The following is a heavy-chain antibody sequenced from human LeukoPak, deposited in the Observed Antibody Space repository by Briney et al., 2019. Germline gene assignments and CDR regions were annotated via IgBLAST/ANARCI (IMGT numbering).Heavy chain of an antibody. CDR3: ARQRGYCSSGVCRGWFDP. CDR2: ISDSGGRT. D-gene: IGHD2-8*01. Sequence: QTGGSLRLSCAVSGITLTNYGMSWVRQAPGKGLEWVAGISDSGGRTNYADSVKGRFTISRDNPKNTLYLQMNSLRVEDTAVYYCARQRGYCSSGVCRGWFDPWGQGTLVTVSS. CDR1: GITLTNYG. J-gene: IGHJ5*02. V-gene: IGHV3-23*01.